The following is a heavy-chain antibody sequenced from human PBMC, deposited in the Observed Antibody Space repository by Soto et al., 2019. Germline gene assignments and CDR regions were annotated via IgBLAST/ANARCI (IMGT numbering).Heavy chain of an antibody. CDR2: IYHSGST. V-gene: IGHV4-4*01. J-gene: IGHJ5*02. CDR3: ARDLGYCSGGSCYSEWFDP. D-gene: IGHD2-15*01. Sequence: QVQLQESGPGLVKPSGTLSLTCAVSSGSISSSNWWSWVRQPPGKGLEWIGEIYHSGSTNYNPSLKGRVTISVDKAKNEFSLKRSSVTAADTAVYCCARDLGYCSGGSCYSEWFDPWGQGTLVTVSS. CDR1: SGSISSSNW.